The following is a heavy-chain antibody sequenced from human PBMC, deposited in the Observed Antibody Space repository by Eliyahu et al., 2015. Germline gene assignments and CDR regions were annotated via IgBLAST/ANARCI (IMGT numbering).Heavy chain of an antibody. J-gene: IGHJ4*02. CDR3: ARDLGAYKRAFDY. Sequence: EVQLVESGGGLIQPGGSLRLSCAASGFTVSSXYMSWVRQAPGKGLECLSVMYNXGATYYADSVKGRFTISRDNSKNTLYLQMNSLRADDTAVYYCARDLGAYKRAFDYWGQGTLVTVSS. CDR1: GFTVSSXY. D-gene: IGHD3-16*01. V-gene: IGHV3-53*01. CDR2: MYNXGAT.